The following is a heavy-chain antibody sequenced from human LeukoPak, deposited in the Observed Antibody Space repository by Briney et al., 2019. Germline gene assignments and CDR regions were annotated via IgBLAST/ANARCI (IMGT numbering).Heavy chain of an antibody. CDR2: IYYSGST. CDR1: GGSISSSSYY. D-gene: IGHD1-26*01. V-gene: IGHV4-39*01. Sequence: SETLSLTCTVSGGSISSSSYYWGWIRQPPGKGLEWIGTIYYSGSTYYNPSLKSRVTISIDTSKNQFSLKLSSVTAADTAVYYCARQGSGNYLSPVNYWGQGTLVTLSS. J-gene: IGHJ4*02. CDR3: ARQGSGNYLSPVNY.